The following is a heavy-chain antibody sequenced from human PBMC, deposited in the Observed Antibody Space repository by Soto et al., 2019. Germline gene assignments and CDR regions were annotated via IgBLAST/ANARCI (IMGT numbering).Heavy chain of an antibody. V-gene: IGHV3-53*01. CDR2: IYGGGTT. D-gene: IGHD6-19*01. J-gene: IGHJ4*02. CDR1: GFAVSSKY. CDR3: VQTTGWPGFDF. Sequence: EVQLVESGGGVIQPGGSLRLSCAASGFAVSSKYMTWVRQAPGKGLEWVSVIYGGGTTYYADSEKGRFTISRDTSKNTLYLQMNSLRAEDTAVYYCVQTTGWPGFDFWGQGTLVTVSS.